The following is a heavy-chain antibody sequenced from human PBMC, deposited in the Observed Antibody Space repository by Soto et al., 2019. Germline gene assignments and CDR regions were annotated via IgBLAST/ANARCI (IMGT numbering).Heavy chain of an antibody. D-gene: IGHD3-3*01. Sequence: QVRLVQSGAEVKKPGSSVKVSCEASGGTFSSYAVTWVRQAPGQGLEWMGGIIPIVTTPNYAQKFQGRLTISAEKSTSTSYMEFSSLRSEGTGVYYCATVGYNFCSRYQYFGMDVWGQGTKVIVSS. CDR1: GGTFSSYA. V-gene: IGHV1-69*06. CDR3: ATVGYNFCSRYQYFGMDV. CDR2: IIPIVTTP. J-gene: IGHJ6*02.